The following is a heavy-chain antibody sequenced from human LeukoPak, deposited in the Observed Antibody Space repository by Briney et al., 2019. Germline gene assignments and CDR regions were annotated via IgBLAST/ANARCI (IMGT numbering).Heavy chain of an antibody. CDR2: ISGSGSST. CDR3: AKSWNYYDSSGDDALDI. D-gene: IGHD3-22*01. V-gene: IGHV3-23*01. CDR1: GFTFSSYG. J-gene: IGHJ3*02. Sequence: GGSLRLSCAASGFTFSSYGMNWVRQAPGKGLEWVSAISGSGSSTYYADSVKGRFTISRDNSKNTLYLQINSLRVEDTAVYYCAKSWNYYDSSGDDALDIWGQGTMVTVSS.